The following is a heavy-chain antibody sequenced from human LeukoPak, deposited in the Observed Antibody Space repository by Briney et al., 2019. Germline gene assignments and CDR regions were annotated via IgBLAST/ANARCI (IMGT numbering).Heavy chain of an antibody. CDR1: GGSFSGYY. V-gene: IGHV4-59*08. Sequence: SETLSLTCAVDGGSFSGYYWSWIRQPPGKGLEWIGYIYYSGSTNYNPSLKSRVTISVDTSKNQFSLKLSSVTAADTAVYYCAQTYYDFWSGYPNWFDPWGQGTLVTVSS. CDR3: AQTYYDFWSGYPNWFDP. CDR2: IYYSGST. D-gene: IGHD3-3*01. J-gene: IGHJ5*02.